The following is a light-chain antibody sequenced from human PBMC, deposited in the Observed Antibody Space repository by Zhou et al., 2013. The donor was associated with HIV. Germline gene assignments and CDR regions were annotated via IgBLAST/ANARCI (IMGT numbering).Light chain of an antibody. V-gene: IGKV1-13*02. J-gene: IGKJ5*01. Sequence: AIQLTQSPSSLSASVGDRVTITCRASQGISSAVAWYQQKPGKAPKLLIFDASSLESGVPSRFSGSGSGTDFTLTISSPQPEDLATYYCQQFNSYPITFGQGTRLEIK. CDR3: QQFNSYPIT. CDR2: DAS. CDR1: QGISSA.